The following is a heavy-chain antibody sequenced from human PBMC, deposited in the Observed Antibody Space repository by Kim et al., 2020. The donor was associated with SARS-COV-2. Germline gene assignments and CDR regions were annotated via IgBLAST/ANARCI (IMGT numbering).Heavy chain of an antibody. CDR1: GYSISSGYY. CDR3: ARGWLGGYGYYFDY. CDR2: IYHSGNT. J-gene: IGHJ4*02. D-gene: IGHD5-12*01. Sequence: SETLSLTCTVSGYSISSGYYWGWIRQPPGKRLEWIGTIYHSGNTHYNPSLKSRVTISVDTSKNQFSLKLSSVTAADTAVYYCARGWLGGYGYYFDYWGQGTLVTVSA. V-gene: IGHV4-38-2*02.